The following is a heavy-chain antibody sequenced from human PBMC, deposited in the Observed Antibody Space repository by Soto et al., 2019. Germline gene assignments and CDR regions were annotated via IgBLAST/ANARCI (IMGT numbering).Heavy chain of an antibody. D-gene: IGHD3-22*01. CDR3: ARDLPGDSSGYYQGLDY. Sequence: QVQLVESGGGVVQPGRSLRLSCAASGFTFSSYAMHWVRQAPGKGLEWVAVISYDGSNKYYADSVKGRFTISRDNSKNTLYLQMNSLRAEDTAVYYCARDLPGDSSGYYQGLDYWGQGILVTVSS. J-gene: IGHJ4*02. CDR1: GFTFSSYA. V-gene: IGHV3-30-3*01. CDR2: ISYDGSNK.